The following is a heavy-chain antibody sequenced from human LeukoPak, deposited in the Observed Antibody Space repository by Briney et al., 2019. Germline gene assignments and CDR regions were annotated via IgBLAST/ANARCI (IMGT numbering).Heavy chain of an antibody. V-gene: IGHV4-30-4*01. D-gene: IGHD5-12*01. CDR2: IYYSGST. Sequence: LSETLSLTCTVSGGSISSGDYYWSWIRQPPGKGLEWIGYIYYSGSTYYNPSLKSRVTTSVDTSKNQFSLKLSSVTAADTAVYYCARSGYDAHMDYWGQGTLVTVSS. CDR3: ARSGYDAHMDY. CDR1: GGSISSGDYY. J-gene: IGHJ4*02.